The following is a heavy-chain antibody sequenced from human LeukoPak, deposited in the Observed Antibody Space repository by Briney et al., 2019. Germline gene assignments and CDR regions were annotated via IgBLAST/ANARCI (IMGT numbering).Heavy chain of an antibody. CDR3: TRGIVASVIYYYYMDV. Sequence: PGGSLRLSCTASGFTFSSYWMDWVRQAPGKGLEWVASVKKDGSEKKYVDSVKGRFTISRDNAKNSLYLEMNSLRTEDTAVYYCTRGIVASVIYYYYMDVWGKGNTVTVSS. V-gene: IGHV3-7*03. D-gene: IGHD5-12*01. CDR1: GFTFSSYW. J-gene: IGHJ6*03. CDR2: VKKDGSEK.